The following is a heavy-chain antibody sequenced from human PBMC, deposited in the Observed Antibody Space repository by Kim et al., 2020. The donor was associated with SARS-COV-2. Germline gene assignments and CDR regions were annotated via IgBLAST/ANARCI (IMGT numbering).Heavy chain of an antibody. CDR2: T. V-gene: IGHV4-34*09. CDR3: ARDGVDYGMDV. Sequence: TNYNPSLKSRVTISVDTSKNQCSLKLSSVTAADTAVYYCARDGVDYGMDVWGQGTTVTVSS. D-gene: IGHD2-15*01. J-gene: IGHJ6*02.